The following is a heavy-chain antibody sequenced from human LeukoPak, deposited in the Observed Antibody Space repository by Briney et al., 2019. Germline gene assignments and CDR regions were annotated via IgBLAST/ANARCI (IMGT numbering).Heavy chain of an antibody. J-gene: IGHJ4*02. Sequence: SETLSLTCTVSGGSISSYYWSWIRQPPGKGLEWIGYMYYSGSTNYNPSLKSRVTISVDTSENQFSLKLSSVTAADTAVYYCARDRSGSYYDFDYWGQGTLVTVSS. CDR2: MYYSGST. D-gene: IGHD3-10*01. CDR1: GGSISSYY. CDR3: ARDRSGSYYDFDY. V-gene: IGHV4-59*12.